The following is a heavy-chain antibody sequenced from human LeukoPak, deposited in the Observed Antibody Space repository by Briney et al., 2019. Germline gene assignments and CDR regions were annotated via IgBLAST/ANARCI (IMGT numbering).Heavy chain of an antibody. D-gene: IGHD6-13*01. CDR3: TTGGSSSWSGY. CDR1: GFTLSNAW. CDR2: IKSKTDGGTT. Sequence: GGSLRPSCAASGFTLSNAWMSWVRQAPGKGLEWVGRIKSKTDGGTTDYAAPVKGRFTISRDDSKNTLYLQMNSLKTEDTAVYYCTTGGSSSWSGYWGQGTLVTVSS. V-gene: IGHV3-15*01. J-gene: IGHJ4*02.